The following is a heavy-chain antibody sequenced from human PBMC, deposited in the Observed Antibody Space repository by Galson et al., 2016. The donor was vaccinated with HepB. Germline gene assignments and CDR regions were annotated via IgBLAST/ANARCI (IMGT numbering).Heavy chain of an antibody. D-gene: IGHD3-16*01. J-gene: IGHJ4*02. CDR2: SYWDDET. CDR3: AHTVYENSDYATT. V-gene: IGHV2-5*02. CDR1: GFSLTTSGMG. Sequence: PALVKPTQTLTLTCTVSGFSLTTSGMGVGWIRQPAGRALEWLAFSYWDDETLYNPSLETRLTLTKDSSKNLVVLRLTNMDPVDASTYYCAHTVYENSDYATTGGQGTLGTVSS.